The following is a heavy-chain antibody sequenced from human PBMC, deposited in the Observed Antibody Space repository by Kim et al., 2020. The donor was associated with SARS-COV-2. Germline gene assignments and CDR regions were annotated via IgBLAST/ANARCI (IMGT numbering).Heavy chain of an antibody. CDR3: ATCLRVHAFDI. V-gene: IGHV4-30-2*05. J-gene: IGHJ3*02. CDR2: T. Sequence: TYYNPSLKSRVTISVDTSKIQFSLKRGSVTAADTAVYYCATCLRVHAFDIWGQGTMVTVSS.